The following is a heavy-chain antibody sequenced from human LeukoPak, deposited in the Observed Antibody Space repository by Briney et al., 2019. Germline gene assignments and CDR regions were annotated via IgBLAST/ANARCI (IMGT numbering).Heavy chain of an antibody. CDR2: ISYDGSNK. D-gene: IGHD3-22*01. Sequence: PGGSLRLSCAASGFTFSSYGMHWVRQAPGKGLEWVAVISYDGSNKYYADSVKGRFTISRDNSKNTLYLQMNSLRAEDTAVYYCAKGRNYDSSGYYSFYFDYWGQGTLVTVSS. CDR1: GFTFSSYG. J-gene: IGHJ4*02. V-gene: IGHV3-30*18. CDR3: AKGRNYDSSGYYSFYFDY.